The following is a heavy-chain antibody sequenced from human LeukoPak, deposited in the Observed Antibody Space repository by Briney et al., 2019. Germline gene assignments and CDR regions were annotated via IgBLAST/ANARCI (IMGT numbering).Heavy chain of an antibody. D-gene: IGHD5-24*01. CDR1: GGSISSGSYY. CDR3: ATALSGDGYYFDY. Sequence: SQTLSLTCTVSGGSISSGSYYWSWIRQPAGMGLEWIGRIYTSGSTNYNPSLKSRVTISIDTSKNQFSLKLSSVTAADTAVYYCATALSGDGYYFDYWGQGTLVTVSS. J-gene: IGHJ4*02. CDR2: IYTSGST. V-gene: IGHV4-61*02.